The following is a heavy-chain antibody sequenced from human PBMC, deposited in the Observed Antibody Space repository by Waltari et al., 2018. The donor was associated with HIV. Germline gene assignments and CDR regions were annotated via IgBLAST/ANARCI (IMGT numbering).Heavy chain of an antibody. Sequence: EVQLLESGGGLVQPGGSLRLSCAASGFTVAGYAMTWVRLAPGKGLEWVSGISGSGGSTFYADSVKGRFAISRDNSKNTLYLQMNTLRAEDTAVYYCAKFRGSGSDYWGQGAQVTVSS. CDR3: AKFRGSGSDY. D-gene: IGHD3-10*01. CDR1: GFTVAGYA. J-gene: IGHJ4*02. CDR2: ISGSGGST. V-gene: IGHV3-23*01.